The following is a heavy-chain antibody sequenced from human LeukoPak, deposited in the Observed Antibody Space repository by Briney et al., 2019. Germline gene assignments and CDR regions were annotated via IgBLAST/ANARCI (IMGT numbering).Heavy chain of an antibody. Sequence: GGSLRLSCAASGFTFDDYGMSWVRQAPGKGLEWVSGINWNGGSTGYADSVKGRFTISRDNAKNSLYLQMSSLRAEDTAVYYCASEGYGGNSDAFDIWGQGTMVTVS. CDR1: GFTFDDYG. J-gene: IGHJ3*02. CDR2: INWNGGST. CDR3: ASEGYGGNSDAFDI. D-gene: IGHD4-23*01. V-gene: IGHV3-20*04.